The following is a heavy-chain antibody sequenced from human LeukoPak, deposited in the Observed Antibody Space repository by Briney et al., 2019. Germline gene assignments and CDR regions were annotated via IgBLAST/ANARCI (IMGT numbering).Heavy chain of an antibody. Sequence: GGSLRLSCAASGLSISDYEMNWVRQAPGKGLEWISYISSSGSAIQHADSVKGRFAISRDNAKNTLYLQMNSLRGEDTAVYFCARETGYRLFDHWGQGTLVTVSS. V-gene: IGHV3-48*03. CDR1: GLSISDYE. CDR3: ARETGYRLFDH. D-gene: IGHD1-14*01. CDR2: ISSSGSAI. J-gene: IGHJ4*02.